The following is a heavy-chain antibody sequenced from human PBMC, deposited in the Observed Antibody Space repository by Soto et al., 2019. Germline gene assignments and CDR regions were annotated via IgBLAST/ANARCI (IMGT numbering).Heavy chain of an antibody. CDR3: ARDFRPHAFDI. D-gene: IGHD3-3*01. CDR1: GVSFHGYY. Sequence: SETLSLTCAVYGVSFHGYYWSWIRQPPGKGLEWIGEINHSGSTNYNPSLKSRVTISVDTSKNQFSLKLSSVTAADTAVYYCARDFRPHAFDIWGQGTMVS. CDR2: INHSGST. J-gene: IGHJ3*02. V-gene: IGHV4-34*01.